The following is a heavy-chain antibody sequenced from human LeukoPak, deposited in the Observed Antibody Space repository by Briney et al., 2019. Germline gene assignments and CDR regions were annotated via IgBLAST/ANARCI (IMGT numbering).Heavy chain of an antibody. J-gene: IGHJ6*02. Sequence: ASVKVSCKASGYTFTSYDIVWVRQAAGQGLEWMGWMNPNSGDTGNAQKFQGRVTITRDTSLTTAYMELSSLTSEDAAVYYCAREAPPPGPPLYFGEYFGPDYNYHRDVWGQGTAVIISS. D-gene: IGHD3-10*01. CDR3: AREAPPPGPPLYFGEYFGPDYNYHRDV. CDR1: GYTFTSYD. CDR2: MNPNSGDT. V-gene: IGHV1-8*01.